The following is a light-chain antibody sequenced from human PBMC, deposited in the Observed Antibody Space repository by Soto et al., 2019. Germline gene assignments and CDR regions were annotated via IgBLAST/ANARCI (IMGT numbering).Light chain of an antibody. CDR2: GNS. V-gene: IGLV1-40*01. CDR3: QSYDSSLSGPYV. J-gene: IGLJ1*01. Sequence: QSVLTQPPSVSGAPGQRVTISCTGSSSNIGAGYDVHWYQQLPGTAPKLLIYGNSNRPSGVPDRFSGSKSGTSASLAITGLQAEDEADYYCQSYDSSLSGPYVFGTGTKGIVL. CDR1: SSNIGAGYD.